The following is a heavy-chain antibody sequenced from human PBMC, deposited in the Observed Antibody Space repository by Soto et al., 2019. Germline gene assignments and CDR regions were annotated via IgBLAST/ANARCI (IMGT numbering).Heavy chain of an antibody. V-gene: IGHV4-4*02. J-gene: IGHJ4*02. CDR3: ASRDPGTSVDY. Sequence: QVQLQESGPGLVKPSGTLSLTCAVSGGSFTSNNWWTWVRQPPGQGLAWIGEIYRTGSTNYNPARKSRFTISLDKSENQFSLKVTSLTAADTAVYYCASRDPGTSVDYWGQGTLVTASS. CDR1: GGSFTSNNW. D-gene: IGHD1-7*01. CDR2: IYRTGST.